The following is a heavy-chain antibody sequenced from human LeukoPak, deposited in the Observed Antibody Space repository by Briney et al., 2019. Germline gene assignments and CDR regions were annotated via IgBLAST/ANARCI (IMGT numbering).Heavy chain of an antibody. V-gene: IGHV4-59*08. D-gene: IGHD3-22*01. Sequence: SETLSLTCTVSGGSISSYYWSWIRQPPGKGLEWIGYIYYTGTTNYNPSLKSRVTISVDTSKNQFSLKLSSVTAADTAVYYCASHYAAYDSSGYYSPWGQGTLVTVSS. CDR1: GGSISSYY. CDR3: ASHYAAYDSSGYYSP. CDR2: IYYTGTT. J-gene: IGHJ5*02.